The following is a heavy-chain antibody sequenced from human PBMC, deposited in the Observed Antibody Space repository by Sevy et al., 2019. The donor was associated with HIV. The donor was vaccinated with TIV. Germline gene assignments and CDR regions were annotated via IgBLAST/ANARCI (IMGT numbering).Heavy chain of an antibody. J-gene: IGHJ4*02. CDR3: ARASSSSRTVYFDY. CDR1: GFTFSSDA. D-gene: IGHD6-19*01. Sequence: GGSLRLSCAASGFTFSSDAMHWVLQAPGKGLEWVAVISYDGSNKYYADSVKGRFTISRDNSKNTLYLQMNSLRAEDTAVYYCARASSSSRTVYFDYWGQGTLVTVSS. V-gene: IGHV3-30-3*01. CDR2: ISYDGSNK.